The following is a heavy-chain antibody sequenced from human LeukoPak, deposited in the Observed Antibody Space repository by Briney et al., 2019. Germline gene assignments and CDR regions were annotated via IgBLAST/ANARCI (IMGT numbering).Heavy chain of an antibody. J-gene: IGHJ5*02. D-gene: IGHD2-8*02. CDR2: ISADAVDT. Sequence: GGSLRLSCVASGFTFSNHAMTWVRQAPGKGLGWVSAISADAVDTFYAPSVKGRFTISRDNSKNTMYLQINSLRAEDTAIYYCAKDVWWSVSWGQGTLVTVSS. V-gene: IGHV3-23*01. CDR3: AKDVWWSVS. CDR1: GFTFSNHA.